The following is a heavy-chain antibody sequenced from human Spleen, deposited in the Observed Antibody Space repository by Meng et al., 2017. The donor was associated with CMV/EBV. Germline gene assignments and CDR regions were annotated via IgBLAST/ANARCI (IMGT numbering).Heavy chain of an antibody. D-gene: IGHD1-7*01. V-gene: IGHV3-11*01. CDR3: ARGFENYSGIDY. J-gene: IGHJ4*02. CDR1: GFTFSDFH. CDR2: ISSSSTTE. Sequence: GESLKISCAASGFTFSDFHLTWIREAPGKGLEWVSSISSSSTTEYYADSVRGRFTISRDNAKNSLYLQMNSLRAEDTAVHYCARGFENYSGIDYWGQGTLVTVSS.